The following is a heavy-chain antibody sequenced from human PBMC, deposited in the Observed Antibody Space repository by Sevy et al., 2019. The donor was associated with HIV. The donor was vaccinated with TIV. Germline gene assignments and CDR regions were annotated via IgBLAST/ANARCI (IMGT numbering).Heavy chain of an antibody. V-gene: IGHV3-30-3*01. J-gene: IGHJ4*02. Sequence: GGSLRLSCAVSGFSFSHYAFHWVRQAPGKGLEWVSLISYDGTYKYYADSVKGRFTIFRDNSKNTLYLQMNSLRGNETAVYYCARVAVSYCTNDCYHRFDYWGPGALVTVSS. D-gene: IGHD2-8*01. CDR3: ARVAVSYCTNDCYHRFDY. CDR2: ISYDGTYK. CDR1: GFSFSHYA.